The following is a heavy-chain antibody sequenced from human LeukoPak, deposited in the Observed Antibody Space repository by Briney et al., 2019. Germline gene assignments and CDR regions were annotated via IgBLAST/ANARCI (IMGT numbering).Heavy chain of an antibody. V-gene: IGHV3-66*02. J-gene: IGHJ5*02. Sequence: GGSLRLSCAASGFTVSSNYMSWVRQAPGKGLEWVSVIYSGGSTYYADSVKGRFTISRDNSKNTLYPQMNSLRAEDTAVYYCARDSGTMVRGARGFDPWGQGTLVTVSS. CDR1: GFTVSSNY. CDR2: IYSGGST. D-gene: IGHD3-10*01. CDR3: ARDSGTMVRGARGFDP.